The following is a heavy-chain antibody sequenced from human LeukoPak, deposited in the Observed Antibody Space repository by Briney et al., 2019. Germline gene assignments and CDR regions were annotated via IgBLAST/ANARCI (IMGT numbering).Heavy chain of an antibody. CDR1: GGSISSYY. CDR2: IYYSGST. J-gene: IGHJ3*02. CDR3: ANYDSRKDAFDI. D-gene: IGHD3-22*01. Sequence: PSETLSLTCTVSGGSISSYYWSWIRQTPGKGLEWIGYIYYSGSTNYNPSLKSRVTISVDTSKNQFSLKLSSVTAADTAVYYCANYDSRKDAFDIWGQGTMVTVSS. V-gene: IGHV4-59*01.